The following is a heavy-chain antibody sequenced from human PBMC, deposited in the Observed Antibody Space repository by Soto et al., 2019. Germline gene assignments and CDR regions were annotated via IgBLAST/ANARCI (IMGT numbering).Heavy chain of an antibody. CDR3: ARDYYYYLDV. Sequence: PSETLSLTCSVSGGSIGSYYLNWIRQPPGKGLEWIAYTYHSGRTNYNPSLKSRVTISVDTSKNQFSLKLSSVTAADTAVYYCARDYYYYLDVWGKGTSVTVS. V-gene: IGHV4-59*01. CDR2: TYHSGRT. J-gene: IGHJ6*03. CDR1: GGSIGSYY.